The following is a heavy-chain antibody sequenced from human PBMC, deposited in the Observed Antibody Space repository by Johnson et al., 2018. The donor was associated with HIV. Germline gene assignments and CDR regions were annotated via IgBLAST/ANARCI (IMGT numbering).Heavy chain of an antibody. CDR1: GFTFSSYA. Sequence: VQLVESGGGVVQPGRSLRLSCAASGFTFSSYAMHWVRQAPGKGLEWVAVISYDGSNKYYADSVKGRFTISRDNSKNTLYLQMNSLRAEDTAVYYCAKGASGSSGGAFDIWGQGTMVTVSS. V-gene: IGHV3-30*04. D-gene: IGHD1-26*01. CDR2: ISYDGSNK. CDR3: AKGASGSSGGAFDI. J-gene: IGHJ3*02.